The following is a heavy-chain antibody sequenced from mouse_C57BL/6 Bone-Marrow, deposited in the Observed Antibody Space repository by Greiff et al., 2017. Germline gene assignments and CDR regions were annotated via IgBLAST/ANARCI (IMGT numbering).Heavy chain of an antibody. J-gene: IGHJ2*01. Sequence: VKLMESGAELMKPGASVKLSCKATGYTFTGYWIEWVKQRPGHGLEWIGEILPGGGSTNYNEKFKGKATFTAATSSNTAYMQLSSLTTEDSAIYYCAREGLLWGGFDYWGQGTTLTVSA. CDR3: AREGLLWGGFDY. V-gene: IGHV1-9*01. CDR2: ILPGGGST. D-gene: IGHD2-10*01. CDR1: GYTFTGYW.